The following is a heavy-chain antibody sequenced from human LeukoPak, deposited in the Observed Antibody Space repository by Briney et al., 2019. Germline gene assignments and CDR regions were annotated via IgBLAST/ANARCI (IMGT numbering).Heavy chain of an antibody. CDR1: GFTFRSYS. V-gene: IGHV3-21*01. CDR3: ARGYSGYSYFQH. J-gene: IGHJ1*01. Sequence: GSLRLSCAASGFTFRSYSMNWVRQAPGKGLEWVSSISSSSSYIYYADSVKGRFTISRDNAKNSLYLQMNSLRAEDTAVYYCARGYSGYSYFQHWGQGTLVTVSS. CDR2: ISSSSSYI. D-gene: IGHD5-12*01.